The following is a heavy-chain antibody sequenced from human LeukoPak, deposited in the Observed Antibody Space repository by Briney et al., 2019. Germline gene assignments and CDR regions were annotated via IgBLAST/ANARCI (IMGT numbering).Heavy chain of an antibody. CDR3: AKYHITMVRGVNFYYGMDV. V-gene: IGHV3-23*01. D-gene: IGHD3-10*01. CDR2: ISGSGGST. J-gene: IGHJ6*04. Sequence: GGSLRLSCAASGFTFTNAWMTWVRQAPGKGLEWVSAISGSGGSTYYADSVKGRFTISRDNSKNTLYLQMNSLRAEDTAVYYCAKYHITMVRGVNFYYGMDVWGKGTTVTVSS. CDR1: GFTFTNAW.